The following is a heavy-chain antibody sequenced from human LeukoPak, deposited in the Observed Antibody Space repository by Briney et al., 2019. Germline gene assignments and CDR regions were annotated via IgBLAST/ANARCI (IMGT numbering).Heavy chain of an antibody. CDR3: AKRRGFGELNFDY. V-gene: IGHV3-30*18. Sequence: GGSLRVSCEASGFPLSSYGRPWVRQAPGKGLEWVGVISYDGSNKYYADSVKGRFTISRDNSKNTLYLQMNSLRAEDTAVYYCAKRRGFGELNFDYWGQGTLVTVSS. CDR1: GFPLSSYG. J-gene: IGHJ4*02. CDR2: ISYDGSNK. D-gene: IGHD3-10*01.